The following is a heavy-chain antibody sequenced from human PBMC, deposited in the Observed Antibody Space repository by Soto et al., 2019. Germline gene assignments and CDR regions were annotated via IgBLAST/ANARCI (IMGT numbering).Heavy chain of an antibody. CDR3: AREGVAPYYYYGMNV. J-gene: IGHJ6*02. D-gene: IGHD5-12*01. CDR1: GYTFTRSG. V-gene: IGHV1-18*01. CDR2: ISTYNGDT. Sequence: ASVKVSCKASGYTFTRSGISWVRQAPGQGLEWMGWISTYNGDTNYAQTFQGRVTMTTDTSTSTVHMEVRSLRSDDTAVYYCAREGVAPYYYYGMNVWGQGTTVTVSS.